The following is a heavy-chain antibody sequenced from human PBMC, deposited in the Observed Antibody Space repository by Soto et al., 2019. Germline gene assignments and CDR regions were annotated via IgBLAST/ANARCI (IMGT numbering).Heavy chain of an antibody. D-gene: IGHD3-22*01. CDR3: ARGGYCDHSCDDP. Sequence: SETLSLTCTVSGGSISSGDYYWSWIRQPPGKGLEWIGYIYYSGSTYYNPSLKSRVTISVDTSKNQFSLKLSSVTAADTAVYYCARGGYCDHSCDDPRGQGTLVTVSS. J-gene: IGHJ5*02. CDR1: GGSISSGDYY. V-gene: IGHV4-30-4*01. CDR2: IYYSGST.